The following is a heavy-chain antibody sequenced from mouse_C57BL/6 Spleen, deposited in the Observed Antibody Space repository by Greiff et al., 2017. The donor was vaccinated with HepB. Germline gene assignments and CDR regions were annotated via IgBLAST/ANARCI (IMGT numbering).Heavy chain of an antibody. D-gene: IGHD1-1*01. CDR1: GFNIKDYY. J-gene: IGHJ1*03. CDR3: ARAYYYGSSYDWYFDV. V-gene: IGHV14-2*01. Sequence: EVMLVESGAELVKPGASVKLSCTASGFNIKDYYMHWVKQRTEQGLEWIGRIDPEDGETKYAPKFQGKATITADTSSNTAYLQRSSLTSEDTAVYYCARAYYYGSSYDWYFDVWGTGTTVTVSS. CDR2: IDPEDGET.